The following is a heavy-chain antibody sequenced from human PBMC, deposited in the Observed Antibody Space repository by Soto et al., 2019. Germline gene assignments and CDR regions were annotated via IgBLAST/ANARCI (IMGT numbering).Heavy chain of an antibody. CDR3: ARYNTGHSDY. V-gene: IGHV3-33*01. J-gene: IGHJ4*02. D-gene: IGHD1-20*01. CDR1: GFTFSSYG. Sequence: GGSLRLSCAASGFTFSSYGMHWVRQAPGKGLEWVAVIWYHGNSMYYADSVKGRFTISRDNSKNTLYLQMNNLRAEDTAVYYCARYNTGHSDYWGQGTLVTISS. CDR2: IWYHGNSM.